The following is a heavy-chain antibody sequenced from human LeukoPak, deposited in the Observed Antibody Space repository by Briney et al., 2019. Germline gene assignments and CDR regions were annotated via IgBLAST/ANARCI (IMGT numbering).Heavy chain of an antibody. D-gene: IGHD3-22*01. CDR2: ISGSGGST. CDR3: AKNKRITMIAFDY. J-gene: IGHJ4*02. Sequence: PGGSLRLSCAASGFTFGSYAMSWVRQAPGKGLEWVSAISGSGGSTYYADSVKGRFTISRDNSKNTLYLQMNSLRAEDTAVYYCAKNKRITMIAFDYWGQGTLVTVSS. V-gene: IGHV3-23*01. CDR1: GFTFGSYA.